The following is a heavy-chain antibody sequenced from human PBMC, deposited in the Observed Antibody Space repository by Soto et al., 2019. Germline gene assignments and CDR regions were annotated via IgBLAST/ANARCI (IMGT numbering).Heavy chain of an antibody. Sequence: ASVKVSCKASGYTFTGYYMHWVRQAPGQGLEWMGWMNPNSGNTGYAQKFQGRVTMTRNTSISTAYMELSSLRSEDTAVYYCARKAYYYDSSGYPPLDPWGQGTLVTVSS. D-gene: IGHD3-22*01. CDR3: ARKAYYYDSSGYPPLDP. CDR1: GYTFTGYY. CDR2: MNPNSGNT. V-gene: IGHV1-8*02. J-gene: IGHJ5*02.